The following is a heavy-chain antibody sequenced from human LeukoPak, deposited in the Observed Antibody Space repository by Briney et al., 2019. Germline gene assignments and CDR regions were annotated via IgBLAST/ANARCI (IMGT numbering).Heavy chain of an antibody. Sequence: PSETLSLTCTVSGDSITSGDYYWSWIRQPPGKGLEWLGYIYNTGSAYYNPSLKSRVTISVDTSKNQFSLKLNSVTAADTAVYFCARXTYYDIXTAXLHXFDXWGXGTL. CDR2: IYNTGSA. CDR3: ARXTYYDIXTAXLHXFDX. V-gene: IGHV4-30-4*08. CDR1: GDSITSGDYY. J-gene: IGHJ4*02. D-gene: IGHD3-9*01.